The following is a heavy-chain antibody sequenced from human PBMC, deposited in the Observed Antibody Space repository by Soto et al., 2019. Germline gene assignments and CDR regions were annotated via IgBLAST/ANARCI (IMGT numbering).Heavy chain of an antibody. J-gene: IGHJ4*02. CDR2: IYYSGST. V-gene: IGHV4-31*03. CDR3: AREGWGNSYGLAFDY. CDR1: GGSISSGGYY. Sequence: QVQLQESGPGLVKPSQTLALTCSVSGGSISSGGYYWSWIRQLPGKGLEWIGYIYYSGSTHYTPSLKSRVTISVDTSRKQFSLKLTSVTAADTAVYYCAREGWGNSYGLAFDYWGQGKVVTVSS. D-gene: IGHD5-18*01.